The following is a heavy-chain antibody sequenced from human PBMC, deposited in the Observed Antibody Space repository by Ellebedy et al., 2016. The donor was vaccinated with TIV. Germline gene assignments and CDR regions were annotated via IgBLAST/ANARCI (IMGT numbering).Heavy chain of an antibody. D-gene: IGHD1-26*01. CDR2: ISAYNGNT. CDR3: ARDPIVGATRCFDN. Sequence: AASVKVSCKASGCTFSRDVISWVRQAPGQGLEWMGWISAYNGNTNYAQKLQGRVTMTNDTSTSTAYMELKSLRSDDTAVYYCARDPIVGATRCFDNWGQGTLVTVSS. CDR1: GCTFSRDV. V-gene: IGHV1-18*01. J-gene: IGHJ4*02.